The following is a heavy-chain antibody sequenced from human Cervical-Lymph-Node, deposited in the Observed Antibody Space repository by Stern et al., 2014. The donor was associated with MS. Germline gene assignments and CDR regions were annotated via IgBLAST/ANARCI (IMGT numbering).Heavy chain of an antibody. J-gene: IGHJ4*02. CDR1: GYTFTNYD. Sequence: VQLLESGAEVKKPGASVKVSCKASGYTFTNYDIHWVRQATGQGLEWMGWMNPNNGNRDYAQKFKGRVTMTTNNSISTAYMDLTGLRSDDTAVCARFRTALGRRVDYWGQGTLVTVSS. D-gene: IGHD2-15*01. CDR2: MNPNNGNR. V-gene: IGHV1-8*01. CDR3: FRTALGRRVDY.